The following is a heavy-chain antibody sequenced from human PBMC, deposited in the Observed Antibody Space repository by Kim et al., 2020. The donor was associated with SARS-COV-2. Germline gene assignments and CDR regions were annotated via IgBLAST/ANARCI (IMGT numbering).Heavy chain of an antibody. Sequence: SETLSLTCTVSGGSIRSSSYFWGWIRQPPGKGLEWIGSVYQTGSTYYNPSLKSRVTISVDSSTNQFSLNLSSVTAADTALYYCARPLGATPPGVAFDVWGQGKIVTVSS. J-gene: IGHJ3*01. CDR3: ARPLGATPPGVAFDV. CDR2: VYQTGST. CDR1: GGSIRSSSYF. D-gene: IGHD1-26*01. V-gene: IGHV4-39*01.